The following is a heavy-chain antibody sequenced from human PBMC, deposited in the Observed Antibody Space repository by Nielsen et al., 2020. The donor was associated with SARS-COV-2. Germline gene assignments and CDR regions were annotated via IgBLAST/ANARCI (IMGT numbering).Heavy chain of an antibody. CDR3: AKAYWDDYVWGSYRSFYFDY. J-gene: IGHJ4*02. CDR1: GFTFSSYA. CDR2: ISGSGGST. D-gene: IGHD3-16*02. V-gene: IGHV3-23*01. Sequence: GESLKISCAASGFTFSSYAMSWVRQAPGKGLEWVSAISGSGGSTYYADSVKGRFTISRDNSKNTLYLQMNSLRAEDTAVYYCAKAYWDDYVWGSYRSFYFDYWGQGTLVTVSS.